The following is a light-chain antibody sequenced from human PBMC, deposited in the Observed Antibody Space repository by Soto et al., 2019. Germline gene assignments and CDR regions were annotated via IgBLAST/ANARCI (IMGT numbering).Light chain of an antibody. V-gene: IGKV3-15*01. CDR1: QSVSSN. J-gene: IGKJ4*01. CDR3: QQYNIWPPLT. Sequence: EIVMTQSPATLSVSPGERATLTCRASQSVSSNLAWYQQKPGQVPRLLIYGASTRATGISARFSGSGSGTEFTLTISSLQSEDSAVYYCQQYNIWPPLTFGGGTKVQIK. CDR2: GAS.